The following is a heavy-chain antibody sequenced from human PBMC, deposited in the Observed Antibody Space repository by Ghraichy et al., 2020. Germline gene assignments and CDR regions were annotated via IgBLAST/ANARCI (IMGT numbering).Heavy chain of an antibody. CDR1: GFTFSSYE. D-gene: IGHD4-17*01. Sequence: GGSLRLSCAASGFTFSSYEMNWVHQAPGKGLEWVSYISSSGSTIYYADSVKGRFTISRDNAKNSLYLQMNSLRAEDTAVYYCARGIIPRAVDYGLYWGQGTLVTVSS. V-gene: IGHV3-48*03. CDR2: ISSSGSTI. CDR3: ARGIIPRAVDYGLY. J-gene: IGHJ4*02.